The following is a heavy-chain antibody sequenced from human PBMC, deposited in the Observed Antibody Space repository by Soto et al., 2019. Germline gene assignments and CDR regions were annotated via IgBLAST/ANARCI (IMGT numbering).Heavy chain of an antibody. CDR1: GFTFSSYG. CDR2: IWYDENNK. J-gene: IGHJ2*01. V-gene: IGHV3-33*01. Sequence: QVQLVESGGGVVQPGRSLRLSCAASGFTFSSYGIHWVRQAPGKGLEWVAVIWYDENNKYYADSVKGRFTIPRDNSKNTRYLQMNSLRAEDTAGYYCARDGIAATGSYWYFDLWGRGTLVTVSS. D-gene: IGHD6-13*01. CDR3: ARDGIAATGSYWYFDL.